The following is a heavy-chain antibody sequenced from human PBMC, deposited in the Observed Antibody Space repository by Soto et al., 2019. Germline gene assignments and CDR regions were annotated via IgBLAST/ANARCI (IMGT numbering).Heavy chain of an antibody. Sequence: EVQLLESGGCLVQPGGSLRLSCAASGFTFSSYAMTWVRQAPGKGLEWVSAISGSGGSTYYADSVKGRFTISRDNSKNTLYLQMNSLRAEDTAVYYCAKETGGGGSEPPFDYWGQGTLVTVSS. CDR2: ISGSGGST. CDR1: GFTFSSYA. CDR3: AKETGGGGSEPPFDY. V-gene: IGHV3-23*01. J-gene: IGHJ4*02. D-gene: IGHD2-15*01.